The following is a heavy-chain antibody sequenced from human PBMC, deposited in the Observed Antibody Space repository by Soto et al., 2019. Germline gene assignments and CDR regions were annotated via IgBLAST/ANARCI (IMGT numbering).Heavy chain of an antibody. Sequence: PGGSLRLSCAASGFTFSSHAMHWVRQAPGKGLEWVAIIWHDGNNKYYADSVRGRFIISRDNSKNRLYLQMNSLRAEDTAVYYCASDLVGASDSYGLDVWGQGTPVTVSS. CDR1: GFTFSSHA. J-gene: IGHJ6*02. CDR3: ASDLVGASDSYGLDV. CDR2: IWHDGNNK. D-gene: IGHD1-26*01. V-gene: IGHV3-33*08.